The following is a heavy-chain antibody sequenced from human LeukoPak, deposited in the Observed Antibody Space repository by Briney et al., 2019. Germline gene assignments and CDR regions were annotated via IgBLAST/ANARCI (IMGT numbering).Heavy chain of an antibody. CDR1: GYTFTSYG. J-gene: IGHJ4*02. Sequence: GASVKVSCKASGYTFTSYGISWVRQAPGQGLEWMGWISAYNGNTNYAQKFRGRVIMTGDTSTTTVYMEMSNLSSEDTAMYYCAKSRTTSSASSDYWGQGTLVTVSS. V-gene: IGHV1-18*01. CDR2: ISAYNGNT. CDR3: AKSRTTSSASSDY. D-gene: IGHD3-22*01.